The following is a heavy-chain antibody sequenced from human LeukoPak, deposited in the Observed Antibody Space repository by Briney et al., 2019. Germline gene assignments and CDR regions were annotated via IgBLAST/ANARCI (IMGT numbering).Heavy chain of an antibody. CDR2: ISPNSVEK. V-gene: IGHV1-2*02. CDR1: GYTFSDYY. Sequence: ASVKVSCKASGYTFSDYYMHWVRQTPAQGLEWMGWISPNSVEKVYAQKFQGRVTMTRDTSISTAYMELSRLRSDDTAVYYCARKRGVGVDSNAFHIWGQGTMVTVSS. J-gene: IGHJ3*02. CDR3: ARKRGVGVDSNAFHI. D-gene: IGHD2-21*02.